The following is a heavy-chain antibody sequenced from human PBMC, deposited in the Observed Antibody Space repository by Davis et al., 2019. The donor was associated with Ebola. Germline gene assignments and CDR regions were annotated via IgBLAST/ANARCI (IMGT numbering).Heavy chain of an antibody. D-gene: IGHD2-8*01. J-gene: IGHJ4*02. Sequence: LSLTCAASGFTFSSYAMSWVRQAPGKGLEWVSAISGSGGSTYYADSVKGRFTISRDNSKNTLYLQMNSLRAEGTAVYYCARGQSRILYYYFDYWGQGTLVTVSS. V-gene: IGHV3-23*01. CDR3: ARGQSRILYYYFDY. CDR1: GFTFSSYA. CDR2: ISGSGGST.